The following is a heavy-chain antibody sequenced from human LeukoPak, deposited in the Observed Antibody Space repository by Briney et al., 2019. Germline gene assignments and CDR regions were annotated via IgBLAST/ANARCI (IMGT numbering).Heavy chain of an antibody. CDR3: ARQAPGGAADRNWFDP. CDR1: GYSFTSYW. J-gene: IGHJ5*02. V-gene: IGHV5-51*01. D-gene: IGHD6-13*01. CDR2: IYPGDSDT. Sequence: GESLQISCKGSGYSFTSYWIGWVRQMPGKGLEWMGIIYPGDSDTRYSPSFQGQVTISADKSISTAYLQWSSLKASDTAMYYCARQAPGGAADRNWFDPWGQGTLVTVSS.